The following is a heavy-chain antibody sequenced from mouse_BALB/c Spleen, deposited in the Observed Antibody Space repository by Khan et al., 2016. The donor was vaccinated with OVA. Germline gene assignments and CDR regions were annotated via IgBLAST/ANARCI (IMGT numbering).Heavy chain of an antibody. CDR1: GFTFSTYG. Sequence: EVELVESGGDLVKPGGSLKLSCAASGFTFSTYGMYWVRQTPDKRLEWVATISSGGSYTYYPDNVKGRFTISRDNAKNTLYLQMSSLKSEDTAMYYCARLAYYYNSEGFAYWGQGTLVTVSA. J-gene: IGHJ3*01. V-gene: IGHV5-6*01. CDR2: ISSGGSYT. CDR3: ARLAYYYNSEGFAY. D-gene: IGHD1-1*01.